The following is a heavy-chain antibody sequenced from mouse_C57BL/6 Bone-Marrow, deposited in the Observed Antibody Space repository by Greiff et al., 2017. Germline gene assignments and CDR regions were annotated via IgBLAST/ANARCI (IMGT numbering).Heavy chain of an antibody. CDR3: ARSNYGSSYFDY. CDR2: IYPGGGYT. Sequence: VQLQQSRAELVRPGTSVKMSCKASGYTFTNYWIGWAKQRPGHGLEWIGDIYPGGGYTNYNEKFKGKATLTADKSSSTAYMQFSSLTSEDSAIYYCARSNYGSSYFDYWGQGTTLTVSS. D-gene: IGHD1-1*01. V-gene: IGHV1-63*01. CDR1: GYTFTNYW. J-gene: IGHJ2*01.